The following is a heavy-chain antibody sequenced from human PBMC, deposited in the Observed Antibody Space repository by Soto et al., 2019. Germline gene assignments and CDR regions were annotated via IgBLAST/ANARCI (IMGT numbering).Heavy chain of an antibody. CDR3: ASPKIAFYNWFDP. J-gene: IGHJ5*02. D-gene: IGHD3-3*02. CDR1: YGSSGNHD. V-gene: IGHV4-59*08. CDR2: IYYSGST. Sequence: SLPMPVPSTVSYGSSGNHDGSWILKPPGRGLEWIGYIYYSGSTNYNPSLKSRVTISVDTSKNQFSLKLSSVTAADTAVYYCASPKIAFYNWFDPWGQGTLVTVSS.